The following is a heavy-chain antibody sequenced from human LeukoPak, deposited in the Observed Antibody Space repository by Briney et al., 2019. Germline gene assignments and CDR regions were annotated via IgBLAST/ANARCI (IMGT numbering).Heavy chain of an antibody. D-gene: IGHD4-11*01. CDR3: AREGLQYTLYYFDY. V-gene: IGHV4-39*07. J-gene: IGHJ4*02. CDR1: GGSISSSSYF. Sequence: SETLSLTCTVSGGSISSSSYFWGWIRQPPGKGLEWIGSIYYSGSTYYNPSLKSRVTISVDTSKNQFSLKLSSVTAADTAVYYCAREGLQYTLYYFDYWGQGTLVTVSS. CDR2: IYYSGST.